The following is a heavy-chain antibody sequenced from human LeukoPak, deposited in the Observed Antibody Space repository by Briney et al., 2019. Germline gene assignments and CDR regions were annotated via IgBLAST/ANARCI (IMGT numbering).Heavy chain of an antibody. V-gene: IGHV3-23*01. J-gene: IGHJ4*02. CDR2: ISISGGTT. D-gene: IGHD3-16*01. CDR1: GFTFSNFA. Sequence: GGSLRLSCAASGFTFSNFALSWVRQSPGKGLGWVSAISISGGTTYYTDSVKGRFTISRDNSKNTLYLQMNSLRAEDTAVYYCAKGLQRGCFDYWGQGTLVTVSS. CDR3: AKGLQRGCFDY.